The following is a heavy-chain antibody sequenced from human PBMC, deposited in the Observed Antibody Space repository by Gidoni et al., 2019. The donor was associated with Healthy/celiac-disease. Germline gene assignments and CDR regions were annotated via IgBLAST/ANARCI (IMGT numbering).Heavy chain of an antibody. CDR1: GYTLTELS. CDR2: FDPEDGET. Sequence: QVQLVQSGAEVQKPGASVKVSCKVSGYTLTELSMHWVRQAPGKGLEWMGGFDPEDGETIYAQKFQGRVTMTEDTSTDTAYMELSSLRSEDTAVYYCATPATYYYDSSGYGSPLDYWGQGTLVTVSS. D-gene: IGHD3-22*01. V-gene: IGHV1-24*01. J-gene: IGHJ4*02. CDR3: ATPATYYYDSSGYGSPLDY.